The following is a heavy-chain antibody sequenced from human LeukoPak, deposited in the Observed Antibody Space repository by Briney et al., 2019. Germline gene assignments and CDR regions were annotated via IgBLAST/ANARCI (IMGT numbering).Heavy chain of an antibody. J-gene: IGHJ6*03. D-gene: IGHD2-2*01. Sequence: GGSLRLSCAASGFTFSSYGMHWVRQAPGKGLEWVAFIRYDGSNKYHADSVKGRFTISRDNSKNTLYLQMNSLRAEDTAVYYCAKTGYCSSTSCRPYYYYYMDVWGKGTTVTVSS. CDR2: IRYDGSNK. CDR1: GFTFSSYG. CDR3: AKTGYCSSTSCRPYYYYYMDV. V-gene: IGHV3-30*02.